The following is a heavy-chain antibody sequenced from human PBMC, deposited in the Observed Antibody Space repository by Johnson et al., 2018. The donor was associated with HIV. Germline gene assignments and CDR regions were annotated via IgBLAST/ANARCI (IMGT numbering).Heavy chain of an antibody. Sequence: QVQLVESGGGVVQPGRSLRLSCATSGFAFSSYAVHWVRQAPGKGLEWVAVISYDGSNKYYADSVKGQFTISRDNSKNTLYLQMNGLRAVDTAVYYCARDWDEYGALDIWGQGTMVTVSS. CDR1: GFAFSSYA. J-gene: IGHJ3*02. CDR2: ISYDGSNK. CDR3: ARDWDEYGALDI. D-gene: IGHD4-17*01. V-gene: IGHV3-30-3*01.